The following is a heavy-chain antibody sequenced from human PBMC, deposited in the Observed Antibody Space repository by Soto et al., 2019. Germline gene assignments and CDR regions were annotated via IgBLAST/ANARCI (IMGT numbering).Heavy chain of an antibody. J-gene: IGHJ4*02. CDR1: GFTFDDYA. V-gene: IGHV3-9*01. CDR2: ISWNSGRI. D-gene: IGHD1-26*01. Sequence: EVQLVESGGGLVQPGRSLRLSCAASGFTFDDYAMHWVRQPPGKGLEWVSGISWNSGRIGYADSVKGRFTISRDNPKNSLYPQMKSPRAGDTAFYYRAKGAEPSVLGTPPPAQGGPGTLVTVSS. CDR3: AKGAEPSVLGTPPPAQ.